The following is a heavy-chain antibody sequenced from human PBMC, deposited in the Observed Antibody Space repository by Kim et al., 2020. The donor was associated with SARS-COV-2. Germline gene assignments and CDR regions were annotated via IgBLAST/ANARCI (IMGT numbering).Heavy chain of an antibody. CDR2: IYYSGST. D-gene: IGHD2-15*01. Sequence: SETLSLTCTVSGGSISSYYWSWIRQPPGKGLEWIGYIYYSGSTNYNPSLKSRVTISVDTSKNQFSLKLSSVTAADTAVYYCARSTTGIYGGKDYYGMDVWGEGTTVTVSS. CDR3: ARSTTGIYGGKDYYGMDV. V-gene: IGHV4-59*08. CDR1: GGSISSYY. J-gene: IGHJ6*04.